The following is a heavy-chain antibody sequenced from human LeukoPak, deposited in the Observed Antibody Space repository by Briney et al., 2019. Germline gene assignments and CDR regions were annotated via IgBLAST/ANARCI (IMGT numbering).Heavy chain of an antibody. J-gene: IGHJ4*02. CDR1: GFTFYDYG. V-gene: IGHV3-20*04. CDR3: ARRAGAYSHPYDY. D-gene: IGHD4/OR15-4a*01. CDR2: INWNGGST. Sequence: PGGSLRLSCAASGFTFYDYGMSWVRHAPGKGLEWVSGINWNGGSTVYADSVKGRFTISRDNAKNSLYLQMNSLRAEDTAVYYCARRAGAYSHPYDYWGQGTLVTVSS.